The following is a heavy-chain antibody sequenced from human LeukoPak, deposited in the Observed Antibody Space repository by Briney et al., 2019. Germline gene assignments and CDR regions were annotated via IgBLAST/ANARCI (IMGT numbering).Heavy chain of an antibody. V-gene: IGHV1-8*01. CDR2: MNPNSSNT. CDR1: GYTFTSYD. Sequence: ASVTVSCTVSGYTFTSYDINWVRQATGQGLEWMGWMNPNSSNTGYAQKFQGRVTMTRDTSISTAYMELSSLRSEDTAVYYCARGRKNIAAELKNWFDPWGQGTLVTVSS. CDR3: ARGRKNIAAELKNWFDP. J-gene: IGHJ5*02. D-gene: IGHD6-13*01.